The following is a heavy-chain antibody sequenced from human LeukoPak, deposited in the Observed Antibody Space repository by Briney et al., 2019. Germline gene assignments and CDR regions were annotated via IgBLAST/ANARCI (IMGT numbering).Heavy chain of an antibody. V-gene: IGHV4-39*07. Sequence: PPETLSLTCTVSGGSISSSSYYWGWIRQPPGKGLEWIGSIYYSGSTYYNPSLKSRVTISVDASKNQFSLKLSSVTAADTAVYYCARNKRITMIGNWFDPWGQGTLVTVSS. CDR1: GGSISSSSYY. D-gene: IGHD3-22*01. CDR2: IYYSGST. J-gene: IGHJ5*02. CDR3: ARNKRITMIGNWFDP.